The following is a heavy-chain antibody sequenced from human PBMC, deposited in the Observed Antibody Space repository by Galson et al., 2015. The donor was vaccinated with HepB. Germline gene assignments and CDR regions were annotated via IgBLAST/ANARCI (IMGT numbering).Heavy chain of an antibody. CDR1: GFTFSSYA. CDR3: AREGGDIVVVPAARSYYYYYYMDV. J-gene: IGHJ6*03. Sequence: SLRLSCAASGFTFSSYAMHWVRQAQGKGLEWVAVISYDGSNKYYADSVKGRFTISRDNSKNTLYLQMNSLRAEDTAVYYCAREGGDIVVVPAARSYYYYYYMDVWGKGTTVTVSS. V-gene: IGHV3-30-3*01. D-gene: IGHD2-2*01. CDR2: ISYDGSNK.